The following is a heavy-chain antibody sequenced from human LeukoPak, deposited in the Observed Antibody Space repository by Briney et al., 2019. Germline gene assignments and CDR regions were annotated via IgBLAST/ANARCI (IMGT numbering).Heavy chain of an antibody. V-gene: IGHV3-30*02. CDR2: IRYDGSNK. CDR1: GFTFSSYG. J-gene: IGHJ4*02. Sequence: GGSLRLSCAASGFTFSSYGMHWVRQAPGKGLEWVAFIRYDGSNKYYADSVKGRFTISRDNAKNSLYLQMNSLRAEDTAVYYCARPGVVGATRKDFDYWGQGTLVTVSS. CDR3: ARPGVVGATRKDFDY. D-gene: IGHD1-26*01.